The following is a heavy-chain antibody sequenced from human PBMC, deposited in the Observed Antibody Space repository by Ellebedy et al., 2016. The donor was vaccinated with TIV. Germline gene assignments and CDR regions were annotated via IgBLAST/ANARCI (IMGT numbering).Heavy chain of an antibody. CDR1: GLTFSSHA. CDR3: ARDPVAVRPAFDV. CDR2: ITESGGNT. V-gene: IGHV3-23*01. D-gene: IGHD4-23*01. Sequence: GESLKISCAASGLTFSSHAMSCVRQAPGKGLEWVSSITESGGNTYYADSVKGRFTISRDNSKDTLFLQMNSLRAEDTAIYFCARDPVAVRPAFDVWGQGKMVTVSS. J-gene: IGHJ3*01.